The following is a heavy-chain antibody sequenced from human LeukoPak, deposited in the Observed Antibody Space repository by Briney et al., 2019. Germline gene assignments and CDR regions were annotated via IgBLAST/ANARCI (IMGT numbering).Heavy chain of an antibody. V-gene: IGHV1-2*02. CDR1: GYSFTGYY. D-gene: IGHD3-16*01. J-gene: IGHJ5*02. Sequence: ASVKVSCKASGYSFTGYYMHWVRQAPGQGLEWMGWINPNSGGTKYAQKFQGRVTITRNTSISTAYMELSSLRSEDTAVYYCARGGHGGRNWFDPWGQGTLVTVSS. CDR2: INPNSGGT. CDR3: ARGGHGGRNWFDP.